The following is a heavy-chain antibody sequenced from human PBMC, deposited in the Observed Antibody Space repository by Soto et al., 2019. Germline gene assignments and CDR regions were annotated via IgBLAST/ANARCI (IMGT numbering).Heavy chain of an antibody. CDR3: AREGILGLFDAYDL. CDR1: VFTSSG. J-gene: IGHJ3*01. V-gene: IGHV1-18*04. Sequence: RASVKVSCKASVFTSSGISWVRQAPGQRLEWMGWISTHNGNTIYAQKFQGRVIMTMDTSTTTVYMELRSLRPDDTAVYLCAREGILGLFDAYDLWGQGTMVTVS. D-gene: IGHD3-3*01. CDR2: ISTHNGNT.